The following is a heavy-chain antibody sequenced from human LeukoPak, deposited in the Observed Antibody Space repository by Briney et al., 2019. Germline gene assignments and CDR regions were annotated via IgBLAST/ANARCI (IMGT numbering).Heavy chain of an antibody. CDR2: ISAYNGNT. J-gene: IGHJ4*02. CDR3: ARDFEDDILTGYGY. CDR1: GYTFTSYG. D-gene: IGHD3-9*01. Sequence: ASVKVSCKASGYTFTSYGISWVRQAPGQGLEWMGWISAYNGNTNYAQKLQGRVTMTTDTSTSTAYMELRSLRSDDTAVYYCARDFEDDILTGYGYWGQGTLVTVSS. V-gene: IGHV1-18*01.